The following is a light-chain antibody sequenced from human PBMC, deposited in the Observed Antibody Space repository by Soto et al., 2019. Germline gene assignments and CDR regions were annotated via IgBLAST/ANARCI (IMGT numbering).Light chain of an antibody. V-gene: IGKV3-11*01. Sequence: EIVLTQSPATLSLSPGESATLSCRASQSVNNYLYWYQQKPGQAPRLIISAASNRATGIPARFSGSGSETDSTLTITNLEPEDFAVYYCQQHRSWPPITFGQGTRLEIK. J-gene: IGKJ5*01. CDR1: QSVNNY. CDR2: AAS. CDR3: QQHRSWPPIT.